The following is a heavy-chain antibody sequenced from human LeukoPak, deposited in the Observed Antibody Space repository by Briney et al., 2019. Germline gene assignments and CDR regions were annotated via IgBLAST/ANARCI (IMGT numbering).Heavy chain of an antibody. D-gene: IGHD2-21*02. J-gene: IGHJ4*02. V-gene: IGHV3-23*01. CDR1: GFTFHNFA. CDR2: ISSSGEFT. CDR3: ASLGDPFDS. Sequence: GGSLRLSCAASGFTFHNFAMSWVRQAPGKGLEWVSSISSSGEFTFYADSVKGRFTIFRDNSRYTLYLQMNSLRAEDTAVYYCASLGDPFDSWGQGTLVTVSS.